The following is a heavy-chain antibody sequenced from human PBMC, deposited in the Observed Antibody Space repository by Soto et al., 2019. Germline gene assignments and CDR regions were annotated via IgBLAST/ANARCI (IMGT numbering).Heavy chain of an antibody. Sequence: SETLSLTCTVSGGSISSSSYYWGWLRQPPGKGLEWIGSIYYSGSTYYNPSLKSRVTISVDTSKNQFSLKLSSVTAADTAVYYCARRPYCSGGSCYPYGMDVWGQGTTVTVSS. V-gene: IGHV4-39*01. J-gene: IGHJ6*02. CDR3: ARRPYCSGGSCYPYGMDV. CDR1: GGSISSSSYY. D-gene: IGHD2-15*01. CDR2: IYYSGST.